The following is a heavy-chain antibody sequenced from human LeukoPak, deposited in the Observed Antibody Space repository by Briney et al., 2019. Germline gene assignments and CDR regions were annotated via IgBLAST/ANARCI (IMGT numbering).Heavy chain of an antibody. CDR1: GDSISSSSYY. Sequence: SETLSLTCTVSGDSISSSSYYWGWIRQPPGKGLEWIGNIYYSGSTYYNPSLRSRLTISLDTSKNQFSLTLSSVTAADTAVYYCARLQYYCDSNGYYSLYYFDYWGRGTVVTVSS. CDR3: ARLQYYCDSNGYYSLYYFDY. J-gene: IGHJ4*02. D-gene: IGHD3-22*01. CDR2: IYYSGST. V-gene: IGHV4-39*01.